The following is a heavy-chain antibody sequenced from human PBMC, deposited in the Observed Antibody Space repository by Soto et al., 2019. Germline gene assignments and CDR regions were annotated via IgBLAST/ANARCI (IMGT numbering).Heavy chain of an antibody. Sequence: GGSLRLSCAASGFTFSSYGMHWVRQAPGKGLEWVAVISYDGSNKYYADSVKGRFTISRDNSKNTLYLQMNSLRAEDTAVYYCAKDIGYCTNGVCSGGGGAFDPWGQGTLVTVSS. CDR3: AKDIGYCTNGVCSGGGGAFDP. D-gene: IGHD2-8*01. V-gene: IGHV3-30*18. J-gene: IGHJ5*02. CDR2: ISYDGSNK. CDR1: GFTFSSYG.